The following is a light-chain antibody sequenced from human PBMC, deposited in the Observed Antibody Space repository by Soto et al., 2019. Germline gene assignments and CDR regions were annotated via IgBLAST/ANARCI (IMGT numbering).Light chain of an antibody. CDR1: KIAIKS. J-gene: IGLJ2*01. V-gene: IGLV3-21*02. Sequence: SYELTQAPSVSVAPGQTARITCGGNKIAIKSVHWYQQKPGQAPVLVVYDDGHRPSGIPERFSGSNSGNTATLTITRVEAGDEADYHWQVWDSSSDHRVVFGGGTKVTVL. CDR3: QVWDSSSDHRVV. CDR2: DDG.